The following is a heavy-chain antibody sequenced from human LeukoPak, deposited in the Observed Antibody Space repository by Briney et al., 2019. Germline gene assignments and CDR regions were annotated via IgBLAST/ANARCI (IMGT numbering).Heavy chain of an antibody. J-gene: IGHJ6*03. CDR1: GYTFTSYG. CDR2: ISAYNGNA. Sequence: ASVKVSCKASGYTFTSYGISWVRQAPGQGLEWMGWISAYNGNANYAQKLQGRVTMTTDTSTSTAYMELRSLRSDDTAVYYCARVGGVLLWFGELFGQYYYYMDVWGKGTTVTVSS. V-gene: IGHV1-18*01. D-gene: IGHD3-10*01. CDR3: ARVGGVLLWFGELFGQYYYYMDV.